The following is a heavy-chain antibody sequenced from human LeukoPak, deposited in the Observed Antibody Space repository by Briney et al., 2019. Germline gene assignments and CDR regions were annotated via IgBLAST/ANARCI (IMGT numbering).Heavy chain of an antibody. Sequence: TGGSLRLSCAASGFTFRTSGMNWVRQAPGKGLEWVSYISSSGTTISYAQSVKGRFTISRDNSKNTLYLQMNSLRAEDTAVYYCAKDIRFIRIYYFDYWGQGTLVTVSS. CDR3: AKDIRFIRIYYFDY. J-gene: IGHJ4*02. CDR1: GFTFRTSG. CDR2: ISSSGTTI. V-gene: IGHV3-48*01. D-gene: IGHD3-10*01.